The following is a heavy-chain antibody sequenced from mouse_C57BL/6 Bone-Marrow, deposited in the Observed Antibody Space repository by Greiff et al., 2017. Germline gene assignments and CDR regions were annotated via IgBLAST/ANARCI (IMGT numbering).Heavy chain of an antibody. J-gene: IGHJ4*01. V-gene: IGHV5-9-1*02. D-gene: IGHD2-5*01. CDR3: TREGNSNPYAMDY. CDR1: GFTFSSYD. Sequence: EVHLVESGAGLVKPGGSLKLSCAASGFTFSSYDMSWVRQTQEKRLEWVAYISSGGDYLYYADTVKGRFTISSDNAMNTLYLQMSSLKSEDTAMYYCTREGNSNPYAMDYWGQGTSVTVSS. CDR2: ISSGGDYL.